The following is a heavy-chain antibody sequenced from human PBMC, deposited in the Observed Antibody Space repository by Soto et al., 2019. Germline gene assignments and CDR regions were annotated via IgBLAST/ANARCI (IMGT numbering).Heavy chain of an antibody. CDR1: GFTLGDYT. J-gene: IGHJ4*02. Sequence: VQLVESGGGVVQPGGSLRLSCTASGFTLGDYTMHWVRQAPGKGLEWVSLITWDGINIEYADSVRGRFTISRDNSKTSLYLQVIGVRHEDTVFDYGAKDGIGWHWGQGTVVTDSS. CDR3: AKDGIGWH. D-gene: IGHD6-19*01. CDR2: ITWDGINI. V-gene: IGHV3-43*01.